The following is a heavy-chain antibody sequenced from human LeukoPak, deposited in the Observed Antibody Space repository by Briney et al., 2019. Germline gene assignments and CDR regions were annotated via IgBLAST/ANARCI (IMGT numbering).Heavy chain of an antibody. D-gene: IGHD3-9*01. CDR3: ARQVYDILTGYQDYFDY. J-gene: IGHJ4*02. V-gene: IGHV5-51*01. Sequence: GESLKISCKGSGYSFTSYWIGWVRQMPGKGLEWMGIIYPGDSDTRYSPSLQGQVTISADKSISTAYLQWSSLKASDTAMHYCARQVYDILTGYQDYFDYWGQGTLVTVSS. CDR1: GYSFTSYW. CDR2: IYPGDSDT.